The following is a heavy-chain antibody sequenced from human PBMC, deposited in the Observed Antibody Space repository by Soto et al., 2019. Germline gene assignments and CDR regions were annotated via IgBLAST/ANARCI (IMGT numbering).Heavy chain of an antibody. V-gene: IGHV1-69*06. CDR2: IIPIFGTA. Sequence: ASVKVSCKASGGTFSSYAISWVRHAPGQGLEWMGGIIPIFGTANYAQKFQGRVTITADKSTSTAYMELSSLRSEDTAVYYCARRQYDFWSGYWGDYYYYGMDVWRQGTTVTVSS. CDR3: ARRQYDFWSGYWGDYYYYGMDV. CDR1: GGTFSSYA. J-gene: IGHJ6*02. D-gene: IGHD3-3*01.